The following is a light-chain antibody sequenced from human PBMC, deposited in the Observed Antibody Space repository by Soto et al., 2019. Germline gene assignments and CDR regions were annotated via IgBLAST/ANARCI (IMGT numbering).Light chain of an antibody. CDR3: CSYAGSSYV. CDR1: SGDVGGYNY. Sequence: QSVLTQPHSVSGSPGQSVAISCTGTSGDVGGYNYVSWYQQHPGKAPKFMIYDVTKRPSGVPDRFSGSKSGNTASLTISGLQAEDEADYYCCSYAGSSYVFGTGTKVTVL. V-gene: IGLV2-11*01. CDR2: DVT. J-gene: IGLJ1*01.